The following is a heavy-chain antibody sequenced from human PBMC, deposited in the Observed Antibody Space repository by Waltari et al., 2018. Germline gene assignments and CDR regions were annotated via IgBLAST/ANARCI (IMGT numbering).Heavy chain of an antibody. J-gene: IGHJ5*01. D-gene: IGHD1-7*01. CDR1: GGSISGGYA. CDR3: SGDGSRNYVFDS. Sequence: QVQLQESGPAMVKPSETLSLTCAVSGGSISGGYAWSWIRQAPGKGLEGIGIIYVGSGSTYYKPSLKSRVTISKDTSKNHFPPKLTAVTGADTAVYYCSGDGSRNYVFDSWGHGVLVTVSS. V-gene: IGHV4-38-2*02. CDR2: IYVGSGST.